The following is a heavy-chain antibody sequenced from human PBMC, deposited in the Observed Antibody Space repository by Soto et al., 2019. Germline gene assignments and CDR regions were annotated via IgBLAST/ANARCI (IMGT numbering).Heavy chain of an antibody. J-gene: IGHJ4*02. Sequence: GGSLRLSCAASGFTVSSYYMSWVRQAPGKGLEWVSVIYSGGSTYYADSVKGRFTISRDNSKNTLYLQMNSLRAEDTAVYYCAREKVDIVATTDGVGGRGWFDYWGQGTLVTVSS. CDR1: GFTVSSYY. CDR3: AREKVDIVATTDGVGGRGWFDY. V-gene: IGHV3-53*01. CDR2: IYSGGST. D-gene: IGHD5-12*01.